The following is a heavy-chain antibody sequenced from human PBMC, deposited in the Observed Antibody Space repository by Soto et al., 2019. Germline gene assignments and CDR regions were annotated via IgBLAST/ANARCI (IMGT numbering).Heavy chain of an antibody. Sequence: GGSLRLSCAASGFTFSTYEMNWVRQAPGKGLEWGSYISSSGTTVYYADSVKGRVTISRDNAKNSLFLQMNSLRAEDTAVYYCARDQLGGYFDYWGQGALVTVSS. CDR2: ISSSGTTV. V-gene: IGHV3-48*03. CDR1: GFTFSTYE. CDR3: ARDQLGGYFDY. J-gene: IGHJ4*01. D-gene: IGHD6-6*01.